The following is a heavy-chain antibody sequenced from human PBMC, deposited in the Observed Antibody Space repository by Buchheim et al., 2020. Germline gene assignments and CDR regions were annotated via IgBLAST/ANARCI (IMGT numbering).Heavy chain of an antibody. V-gene: IGHV3-23*01. D-gene: IGHD3-22*01. CDR2: ISGSGGST. J-gene: IGHJ4*02. CDR1: GFTFSSYA. Sequence: EVQLLESGGGLVQPGGSLRLSCAASGFTFSSYAMSWVRQAPGKGLEWVSAISGSGGSTYYADSVKGRFTISRDNSKNTLYLQMNSLRAEDTAVYYCATPLDYYDSSGYLVYFDYWGQGTL. CDR3: ATPLDYYDSSGYLVYFDY.